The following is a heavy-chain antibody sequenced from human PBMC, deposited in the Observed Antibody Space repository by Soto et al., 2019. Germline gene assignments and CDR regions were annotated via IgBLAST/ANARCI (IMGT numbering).Heavy chain of an antibody. CDR2: IKQDGSEK. CDR3: ARERRLPAAMRAFGDYYYYYMDV. J-gene: IGHJ6*03. Sequence: GGSLRLSCAASGFTFSSYWMSWVRQAPGKGLEWVANIKQDGSEKYYVDSVKGRFTISRDNTKNSLYRQMNSLRAENTAVYYCARERRLPAAMRAFGDYYYYYMDVWGKGTTVTVSS. D-gene: IGHD2-2*01. CDR1: GFTFSSYW. V-gene: IGHV3-7*01.